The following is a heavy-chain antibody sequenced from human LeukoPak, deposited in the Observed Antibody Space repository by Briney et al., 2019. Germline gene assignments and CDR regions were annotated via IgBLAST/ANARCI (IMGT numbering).Heavy chain of an antibody. CDR3: ARRIRYYTGSGSYYSWFDP. CDR1: GDSISSRTYC. Sequence: SGTLSLTCTVPGDSISSRTYCWGWIRQPPGKGLEWIGSIYYSGTTYYNPSLKSRVTISVDTSKNQFSLKLSSVTAADTAVYYCARRIRYYTGSGSYYSWFDPWGQGTLVTVSS. D-gene: IGHD3-10*01. V-gene: IGHV4-39*01. J-gene: IGHJ5*02. CDR2: IYYSGTT.